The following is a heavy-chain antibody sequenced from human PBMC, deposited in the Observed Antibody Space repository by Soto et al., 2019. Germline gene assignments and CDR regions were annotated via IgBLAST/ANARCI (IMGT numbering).Heavy chain of an antibody. J-gene: IGHJ5*02. CDR1: GFTFSNYT. D-gene: IGHD6-13*01. V-gene: IGHV3-23*01. CDR2: ISGSGGST. Sequence: GRTLRLSCAASGFTFSNYTMSWVRQAPGKGLECVSAISGSGGSTYYADSVRGRFTISRDNSKNTLYLQMNSLRAEDTAVYYCAKERYSSRVFDPWGQGTLVTLSS. CDR3: AKERYSSRVFDP.